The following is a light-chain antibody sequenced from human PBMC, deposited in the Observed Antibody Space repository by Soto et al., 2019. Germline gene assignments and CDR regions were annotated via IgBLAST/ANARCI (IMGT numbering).Light chain of an antibody. CDR1: SSDVGGYNY. CDR3: SSYTPSNTRQIV. Sequence: QSVLTQPASVSGSPGQSITISCTGTSSDVGGYNYVSWYQHHPGKAPKLLIYDVSNRPSGVSNRLSGSKSDNTATLTISGLQPEDEADYYCSSYTPSNTRQIVFGTGTKVTVL. CDR2: DVS. J-gene: IGLJ1*01. V-gene: IGLV2-14*03.